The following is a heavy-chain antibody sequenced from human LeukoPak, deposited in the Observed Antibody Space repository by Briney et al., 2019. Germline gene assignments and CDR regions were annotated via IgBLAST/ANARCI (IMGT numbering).Heavy chain of an antibody. CDR1: SYSISSGYY. CDR2: IYHSGST. CDR3: ARGGYGDFIFDY. D-gene: IGHD4-17*01. Sequence: PSETLSLTCAVSSYSISSGYYWGWIRQPPGKGLEWIGSIYHSGSTYYNPSLKSRVTISVDTSKNQFSLKLSSVTAADTAVYYCARGGYGDFIFDYWGQGTLVTVSS. J-gene: IGHJ4*02. V-gene: IGHV4-38-2*01.